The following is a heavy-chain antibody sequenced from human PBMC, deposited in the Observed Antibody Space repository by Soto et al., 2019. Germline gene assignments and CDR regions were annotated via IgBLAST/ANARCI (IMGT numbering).Heavy chain of an antibody. Sequence: SVKVSCKASGGTFSSYAISWVRQAPGQGLEWMGGIIPIFGTANYAQKFQGRVMITADESTSTAYMELSSLRSEDTAVFYCARAVDYYDSSGYGNWFDPWGQGTLVTVSS. CDR3: ARAVDYYDSSGYGNWFDP. D-gene: IGHD3-22*01. V-gene: IGHV1-69*13. J-gene: IGHJ5*02. CDR1: GGTFSSYA. CDR2: IIPIFGTA.